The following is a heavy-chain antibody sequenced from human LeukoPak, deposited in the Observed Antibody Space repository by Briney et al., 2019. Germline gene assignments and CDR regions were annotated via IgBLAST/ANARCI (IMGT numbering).Heavy chain of an antibody. V-gene: IGHV4-4*02. CDR2: IYHSGST. J-gene: IGHJ4*02. D-gene: IGHD1-26*01. CDR1: GGSITTRW. Sequence: SETLSLTRAISGGSITTRWCSWVSQPPGQGLEWIGEIYHSGSTHYSPSLESRVTISMDKPKNQFSLKLSSVTAADTAVYYCARHQVGANTFDYWGQGTLVTVS. CDR3: ARHQVGANTFDY.